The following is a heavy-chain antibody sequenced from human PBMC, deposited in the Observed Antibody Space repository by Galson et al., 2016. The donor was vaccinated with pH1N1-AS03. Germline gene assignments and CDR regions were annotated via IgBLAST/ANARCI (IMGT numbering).Heavy chain of an antibody. CDR1: GGTFSTNG. J-gene: IGHJ4*02. CDR2: IIPMLGRG. D-gene: IGHD6-6*01. Sequence: SVKVSCKASGGTFSTNGFTWVRQAPGQGLEWMGRIIPMLGRGNYAQKFQGRVTIIADISTSTTYMALSNLTSEDTAIYYCARERESSSSSIFVYWGQGTQVTVSS. CDR3: ARERESSSSSIFVY. V-gene: IGHV1-69*04.